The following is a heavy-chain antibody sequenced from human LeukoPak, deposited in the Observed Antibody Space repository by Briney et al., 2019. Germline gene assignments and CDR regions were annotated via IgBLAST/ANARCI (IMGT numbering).Heavy chain of an antibody. CDR2: ILYDGSMQ. J-gene: IGHJ4*02. Sequence: TGGSLRLSCAASGFTFSSYSMHWVRQAPGKGLEWLAVILYDGSMQYYAESMKGRLTISRDNSRNTVYMQMSSLRTEDTAVYYCARGPWFGEWGLDYWGQGTLVTVSS. CDR1: GFTFSSYS. D-gene: IGHD3-10*01. V-gene: IGHV3-30*03. CDR3: ARGPWFGEWGLDY.